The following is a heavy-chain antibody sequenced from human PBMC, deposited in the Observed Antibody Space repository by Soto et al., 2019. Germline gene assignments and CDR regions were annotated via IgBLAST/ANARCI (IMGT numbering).Heavy chain of an antibody. J-gene: IGHJ6*02. CDR3: ARDQDFVDGSEPSYGLDV. D-gene: IGHD3-10*01. CDR2: VIPIVDLT. Sequence: QVQLVQSGAEVKRPGSSVKVSCKTSGGTFSSYTISWVRQAPGQGLEWMGRVIPIVDLTNYAQKFQGRVTISADESTSTVYMDLSSLRSEDTAVYYCARDQDFVDGSEPSYGLDVWGQGTTVTVSS. CDR1: GGTFSSYT. V-gene: IGHV1-69*08.